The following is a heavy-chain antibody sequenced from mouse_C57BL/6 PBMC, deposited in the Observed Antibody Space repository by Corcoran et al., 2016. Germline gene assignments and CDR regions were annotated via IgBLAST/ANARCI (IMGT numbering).Heavy chain of an antibody. CDR3: ARGATVASDAMDD. J-gene: IGHJ4*01. Sequence: QIQLVQSGPELKKPGETVKISCKASGYTFTTYGMSWVKQAPGKGLKWMGWINTYSGVPTYADDFKGRFAFSLETSASTAYLQINNLKNEDTATDCCARGATVASDAMDDWGQGTAVTVSS. V-gene: IGHV9-3*01. CDR2: INTYSGVP. D-gene: IGHD1-1*01. CDR1: GYTFTTYG.